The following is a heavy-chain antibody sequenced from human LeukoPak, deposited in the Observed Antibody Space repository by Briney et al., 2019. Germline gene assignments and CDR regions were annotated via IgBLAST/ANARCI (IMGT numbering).Heavy chain of an antibody. V-gene: IGHV3-13*01. J-gene: IGHJ4*02. D-gene: IGHD5-18*01. CDR2: IGTAGDT. Sequence: GGSLRLSCAASGFTFSSYDMHWVRQTTGRGLAWVSGIGTAGDTYSPGSVKGRFTISRENAKNSLYLQMNSLRAGDTAVYYCARADLRGYSLDYWGQGTLVTVSS. CDR1: GFTFSSYD. CDR3: ARADLRGYSLDY.